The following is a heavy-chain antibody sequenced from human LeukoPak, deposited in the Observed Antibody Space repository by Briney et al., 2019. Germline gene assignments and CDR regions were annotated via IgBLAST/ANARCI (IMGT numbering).Heavy chain of an antibody. CDR1: GFTFSDYY. Sequence: GGSLILSCAGSGFTFSDYYMSWIRQAPGKGLEWVSYISSSSSYTNYADSVKGRFTISRDNAKNSLYLQMNSLRAEDTAVYYCAREGKYCSGGSCYRYFDYWGQGTLVTVSS. CDR3: AREGKYCSGGSCYRYFDY. J-gene: IGHJ4*02. D-gene: IGHD2-15*01. CDR2: ISSSSSYT. V-gene: IGHV3-11*05.